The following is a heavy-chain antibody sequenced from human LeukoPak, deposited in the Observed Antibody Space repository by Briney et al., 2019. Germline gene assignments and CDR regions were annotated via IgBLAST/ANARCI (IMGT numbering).Heavy chain of an antibody. D-gene: IGHD4-17*01. J-gene: IGHJ4*02. V-gene: IGHV4-34*01. CDR2: INHSGSA. CDR1: GGSFSGYY. CDR3: ARGQGTVTTH. Sequence: SETLSPTCAVSGGSFSGYYWTWIRQPPGKGLEWIGEINHSGSANYNSSLKSRVTISLDTSKNQFSLKLSSVTAADTAVYYCARGQGTVTTHWGQGTLVTVSS.